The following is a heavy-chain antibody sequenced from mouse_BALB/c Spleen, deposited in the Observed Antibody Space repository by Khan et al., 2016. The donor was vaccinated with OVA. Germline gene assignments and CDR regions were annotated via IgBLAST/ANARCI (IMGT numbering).Heavy chain of an antibody. CDR3: TRPHYYGSNYYFDY. CDR2: ISTGGNKT. Sequence: EVELVESGGGLVKPGGSLKLSCAASGFAFSSYDMSWVRQTPAKRLEWVAFISTGGNKTYYPDSVKGRFTISRDNAKNTLYLQMSSLKSEDTAMYYWTRPHYYGSNYYFDYWGQGTPLTVSS. J-gene: IGHJ2*01. D-gene: IGHD1-1*01. CDR1: GFAFSSYD. V-gene: IGHV5-12-1*01.